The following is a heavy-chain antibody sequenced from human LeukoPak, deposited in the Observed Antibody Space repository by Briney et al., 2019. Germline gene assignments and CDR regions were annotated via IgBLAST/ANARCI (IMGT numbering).Heavy chain of an antibody. CDR3: ARFRYCSGGSCLNFDY. V-gene: IGHV1-18*01. Sequence: ASVKVSCKASGYTFTSNDFSWVRQAPGQGLEWMGWISAYNGNTNYAQKLQGRVTMTTDTSTSTAYMELRSLRSDDTAVYYCARFRYCSGGSCLNFDYWGQGTLVTVSS. CDR2: ISAYNGNT. CDR1: GYTFTSND. J-gene: IGHJ4*02. D-gene: IGHD2-15*01.